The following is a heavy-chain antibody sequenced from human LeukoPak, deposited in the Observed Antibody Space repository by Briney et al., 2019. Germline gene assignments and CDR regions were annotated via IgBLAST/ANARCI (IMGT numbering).Heavy chain of an antibody. V-gene: IGHV4-34*01. D-gene: IGHD4-17*01. CDR2: INHSGST. CDR1: GGSFSGYY. J-gene: IGHJ4*02. CDR3: ARAPARYGETVTTSGDYFDY. Sequence: SETLSLTCAVYGGSFSGYYWSWIRQPPGKGLEWIGEINHSGSTNYNPPLKSRVTISVDTSKNQFSLKLSSVTAADTAVYYCARAPARYGETVTTSGDYFDYWGQGTLVTVSS.